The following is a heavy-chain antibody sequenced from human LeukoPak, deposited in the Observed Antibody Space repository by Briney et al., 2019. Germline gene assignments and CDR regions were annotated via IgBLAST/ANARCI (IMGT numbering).Heavy chain of an antibody. J-gene: IGHJ4*02. D-gene: IGHD3-10*01. CDR1: GYTFTSYD. V-gene: IGHV1-8*03. CDR2: MNPNSGNT. CDR3: ARVYQGLLWFGTIDYFDY. Sequence: ASVKVSCKASGYTFTSYDINWVRQATGQGLEWMGWMNPNSGNTGYAQKFQGRVTITRNTSISTAYMELSSLRSEDTAVYYRARVYQGLLWFGTIDYFDYWGQGTLVTVSS.